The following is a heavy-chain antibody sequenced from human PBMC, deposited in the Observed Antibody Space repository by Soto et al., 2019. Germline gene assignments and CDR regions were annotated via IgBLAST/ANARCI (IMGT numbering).Heavy chain of an antibody. CDR3: ARGWFGPDV. V-gene: IGHV3-74*01. J-gene: IGHJ6*04. D-gene: IGHD3-10*01. Sequence: EVQLVESGGGLVQPGGSLRLSCAAYGFTLSGRSMHWVRQAPGKGLVWVSGIDNAGTDSTYADSVKGRFTSSRDNAKNMLYLQMNSLRVEDTAVYYCARGWFGPDVWGKGTTVTVSS. CDR1: GFTLSGRS. CDR2: IDNAGTDS.